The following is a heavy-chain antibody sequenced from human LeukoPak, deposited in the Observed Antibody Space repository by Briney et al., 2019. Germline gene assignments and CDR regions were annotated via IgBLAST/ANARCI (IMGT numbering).Heavy chain of an antibody. Sequence: SETLSLTCTVSGGSISSYYWSWIRQPPGKGLEWIGYIYYSGSTNYNPSLKSRVTISVDTSKNQFSLKLSSVTAADTAVYYCARDGRTYSSSSYFDYWGQGTLVTVSS. CDR3: ARDGRTYSSSSYFDY. V-gene: IGHV4-59*12. J-gene: IGHJ4*02. CDR2: IYYSGST. CDR1: GGSISSYY. D-gene: IGHD6-6*01.